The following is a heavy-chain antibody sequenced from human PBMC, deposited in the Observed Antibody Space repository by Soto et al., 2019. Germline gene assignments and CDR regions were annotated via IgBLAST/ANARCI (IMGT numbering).Heavy chain of an antibody. CDR3: ARGLGQLWLRGGYYFDY. CDR1: GGTFSSYA. V-gene: IGHV1-69*01. D-gene: IGHD5-18*01. Sequence: QVQLVQSGAEVKKPGSSVKVSCKASGGTFSSYAISWVRQAPGQGLEWMGGIIPIFGSANYAQKFQGRVTITADESTSTAYMELSSLRSEDTAVYYCARGLGQLWLRGGYYFDYWGQGTLVTVSS. CDR2: IIPIFGSA. J-gene: IGHJ4*02.